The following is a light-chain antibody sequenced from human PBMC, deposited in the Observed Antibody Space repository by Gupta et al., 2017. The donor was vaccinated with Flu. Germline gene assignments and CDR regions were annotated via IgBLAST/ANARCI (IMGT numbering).Light chain of an antibody. Sequence: DIQMTQSPSSLSASVGDRVTITCQASQDIRNYLNWYKQKPGEAPKLLIYDASFLETGVPSRFSGSGYGTHCTFSINGLQPEDFATYYCQYFDKLYGFGQGPKVKGK. V-gene: IGKV1-33*01. CDR3: QYFDKLYG. J-gene: IGKJ1*01. CDR2: DAS. CDR1: QDIRNY.